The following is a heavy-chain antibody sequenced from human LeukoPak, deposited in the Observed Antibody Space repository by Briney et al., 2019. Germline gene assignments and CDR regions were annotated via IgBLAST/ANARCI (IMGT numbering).Heavy chain of an antibody. D-gene: IGHD3-10*01. CDR1: GGTISSNF. Sequence: PSETLSLTCTVSGGTISSNFWSWIRQPPGKGLEWIGYIYYSGSTNYNPSLKSRVTISVDRSKNQFSLKLSSVTPADTAVYYCARGQSRGNWFDPWGQGNLVTVSS. CDR2: IYYSGST. V-gene: IGHV4-59*01. J-gene: IGHJ5*02. CDR3: ARGQSRGNWFDP.